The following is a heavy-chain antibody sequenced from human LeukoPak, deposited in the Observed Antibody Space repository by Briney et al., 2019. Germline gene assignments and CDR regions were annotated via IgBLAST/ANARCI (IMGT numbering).Heavy chain of an antibody. CDR1: GFIFNNYA. J-gene: IGHJ4*02. CDR2: LSDDGFKT. V-gene: IGHV3-23*01. CDR3: AIGCKGDCLSSGYEF. Sequence: GGSLRLSCAASGFIFNNYAMNWVRQAPGKGLEWVSGLSDDGFKTYYGDSVKGGFTISRDNSQSTMDLLMNSLRAEDTATYYCAIGCKGDCLSSGYEFWGQGILVTVSS. D-gene: IGHD2-21*02.